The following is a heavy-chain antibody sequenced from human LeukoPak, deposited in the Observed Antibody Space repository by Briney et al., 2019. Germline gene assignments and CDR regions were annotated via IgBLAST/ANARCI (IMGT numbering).Heavy chain of an antibody. Sequence: SETLSLTCAAYGGSFSGYYWSWIRQPPGKGLEWIGEINHSGSTNYNPSLKSRVTISVDTSKNQFSLKLSSVTAADTAVYYCARGLDIVVVPAARGVYYFDYWGQGTLVTVSS. J-gene: IGHJ4*02. CDR2: INHSGST. CDR1: GGSFSGYY. V-gene: IGHV4-34*01. D-gene: IGHD2-2*01. CDR3: ARGLDIVVVPAARGVYYFDY.